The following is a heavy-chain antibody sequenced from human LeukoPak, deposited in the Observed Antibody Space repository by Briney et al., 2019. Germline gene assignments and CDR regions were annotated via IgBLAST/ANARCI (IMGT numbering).Heavy chain of an antibody. J-gene: IGHJ1*01. CDR1: GFTFSSYA. V-gene: IGHV3-23*01. CDR2: ISGSGGST. Sequence: GGSLRLSCAAPGFTFSSYAMSWVRQAPGKGLNWVSGISGSGGSTYYADSVKGRFTISRDNSNNTLYLQMNSLRAEDTAVYYCAKDDDWGRYKHWGQGTLVTVSS. D-gene: IGHD3-16*01. CDR3: AKDDDWGRYKH.